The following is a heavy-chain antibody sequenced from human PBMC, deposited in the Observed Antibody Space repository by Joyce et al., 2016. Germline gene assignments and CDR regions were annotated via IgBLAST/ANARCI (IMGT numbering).Heavy chain of an antibody. CDR1: GFTFNGYA. Sequence: QVQLVESGGGVVQPGRSLRLSCAASGFTFNGYAMQWVRQAPGTGLEWVAVISPDGTRKFYSDSVKDRFIISRDNSKKRVYVQMNSLRVEDTAVYYCARSPSNSWHNFDSWGQGTLVSVSS. CDR3: ARSPSNSWHNFDS. V-gene: IGHV3-30-3*01. J-gene: IGHJ4*02. D-gene: IGHD2-2*01. CDR2: ISPDGTRK.